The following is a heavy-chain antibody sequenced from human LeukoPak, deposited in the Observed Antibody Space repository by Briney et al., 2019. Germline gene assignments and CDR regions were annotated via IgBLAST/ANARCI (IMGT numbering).Heavy chain of an antibody. J-gene: IGHJ6*02. CDR3: AGGVGGGMDV. CDR2: ISSRSSYI. CDR1: GFTFSSYS. D-gene: IGHD1-26*01. V-gene: IGHV3-21*01. Sequence: SGGSLRLSCAASGFTFSSYSMNWVRQAPGKGLEWVSSISSRSSYIYYADSVKGRFTISRDNAKNSLYLQMNSLRAEDTAVYYCAGGVGGGMDVWGQGTTVTVSS.